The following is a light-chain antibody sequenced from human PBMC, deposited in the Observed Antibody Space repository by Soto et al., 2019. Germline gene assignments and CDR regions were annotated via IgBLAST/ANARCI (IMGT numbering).Light chain of an antibody. CDR3: QQANSFPLT. CDR2: AAS. Sequence: DIQMTQSPSSVSASVGDRVTITCRASQGISSWLAWYLQKPGKAPKLLIYAASSLQSGVPSRFSGSGSGTDFTLTFSSLQPEDFATYYCQQANSFPLTFGGGTKVEIK. V-gene: IGKV1-12*01. J-gene: IGKJ4*01. CDR1: QGISSW.